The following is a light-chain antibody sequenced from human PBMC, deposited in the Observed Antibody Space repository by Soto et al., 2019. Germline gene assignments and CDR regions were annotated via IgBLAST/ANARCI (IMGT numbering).Light chain of an antibody. J-gene: IGKJ2*01. V-gene: IGKV1-6*01. CDR2: GAS. CDR3: LQDYNYPHT. CDR1: QGIRSD. Sequence: AIQMTQSPSSLSASVGDRVTITCRASQGIRSDLGWYQQKPGIAPKLLIYGASTLQSGVPSRFSGSGSGTDFTLTISSLQPEYFATYYCLQDYNYPHTFGQGTKLEIK.